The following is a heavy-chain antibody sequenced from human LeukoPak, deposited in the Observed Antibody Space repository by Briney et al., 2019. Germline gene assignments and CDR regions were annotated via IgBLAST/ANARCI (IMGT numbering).Heavy chain of an antibody. D-gene: IGHD5-18*01. J-gene: IGHJ6*03. CDR1: GGSISSYY. CDR2: IYTSGST. CDR3: ARGIPGYSYGWPPSGHYYCYMDV. V-gene: IGHV4-4*07. Sequence: PSETLSLTCTVSGGSISSYYWSWIRQPAGKGLEWIGRIYTSGSTNYNPSLKSRVTMSVDTSKNQFSLKLSSVTAADTAVYYCARGIPGYSYGWPPSGHYYCYMDVWGKGTTDTVSS.